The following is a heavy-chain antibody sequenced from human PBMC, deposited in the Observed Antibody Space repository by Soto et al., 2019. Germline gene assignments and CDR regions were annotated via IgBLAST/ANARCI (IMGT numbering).Heavy chain of an antibody. D-gene: IGHD1-26*01. CDR1: GFTFSSYA. CDR2: ISYDGSNK. V-gene: IGHV3-30-3*01. CDR3: ARDYGIVGAPRSYYFDY. J-gene: IGHJ4*02. Sequence: QVQLVESGGGVVQPGRSLRLSCAASGFTFSSYAMHWVRQAPGKGLEWVAVISYDGSNKYYADSVKGRFTISRDNSKNTLYLLMNSLRAEDTAVYYCARDYGIVGAPRSYYFDYWGQGTLVTVSS.